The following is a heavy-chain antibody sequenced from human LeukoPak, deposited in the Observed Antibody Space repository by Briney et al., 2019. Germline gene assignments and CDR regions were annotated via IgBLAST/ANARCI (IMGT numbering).Heavy chain of an antibody. CDR3: ARGPPGTPYFQL. V-gene: IGHV4-34*01. D-gene: IGHD1-14*01. J-gene: IGHJ1*01. Sequence: SETLSLTCAVYGGSFSGSYWSWIRQPPGKGLEWIGEINHVGSTNYKPSLKSRVTISLDTSKIQFFLKLSSLTAADTAVYYCARGPPGTPYFQLWGQGTLVTVSS. CDR1: GGSFSGSY. CDR2: INHVGST.